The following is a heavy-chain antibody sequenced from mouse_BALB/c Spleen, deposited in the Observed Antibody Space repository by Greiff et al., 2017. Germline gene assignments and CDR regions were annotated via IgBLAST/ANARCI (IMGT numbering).Heavy chain of an antibody. CDR1: GYTFTSYW. CDR3: ARSGYYGSSYLHFDY. Sequence: VQLQESGAELAKPGASVKMSCKASGYTFTSYWMHWVKQRPGQGLEWIGYINPSTGYTEYNQKFKDKATLTADKSSSTAYMQLSSLTSEDSAVYYCARSGYYGSSYLHFDYWGQGTTRTVSS. CDR2: INPSTGYT. J-gene: IGHJ2*01. V-gene: IGHV1-7*01. D-gene: IGHD1-1*01.